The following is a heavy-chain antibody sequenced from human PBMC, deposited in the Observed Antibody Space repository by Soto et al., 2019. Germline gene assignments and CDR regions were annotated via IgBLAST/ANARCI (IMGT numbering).Heavy chain of an antibody. V-gene: IGHV3-66*01. Sequence: GGSLRLSCAASGFTVSSNYMSWVRQAPGKGLEWVSVIYSGGSTYYADSVKGRFTISRDNPKNTLYLQMNSLRAEDTAVYYCARVFTMVRGVIISRYGMDVWGQGTTVTVSS. D-gene: IGHD3-10*01. CDR3: ARVFTMVRGVIISRYGMDV. CDR2: IYSGGST. CDR1: GFTVSSNY. J-gene: IGHJ6*02.